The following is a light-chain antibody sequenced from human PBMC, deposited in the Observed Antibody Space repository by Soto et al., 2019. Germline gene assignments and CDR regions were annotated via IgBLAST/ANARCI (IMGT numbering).Light chain of an antibody. CDR3: QQYGGSPIT. CDR1: QSVSSR. Sequence: ESVLTQSPGTLSLSPGERATLSCRASQSVSSRLAWYQHKPGQAPRLLISGASSRATGIPDRFSGSGSGTDFTLTISRLEPEDFALSYCQQYGGSPITFGQGTRLEIK. J-gene: IGKJ5*01. CDR2: GAS. V-gene: IGKV3-20*01.